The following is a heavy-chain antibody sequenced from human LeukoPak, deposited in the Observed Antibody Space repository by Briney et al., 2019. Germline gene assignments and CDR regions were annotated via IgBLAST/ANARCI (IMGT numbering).Heavy chain of an antibody. D-gene: IGHD2-2*01. CDR2: IYTSGST. CDR3: ARVVPTAMGWFDH. CDR1: GGSISHSY. Sequence: PSETLSLTCTVSGGSISHSYWTWIRQPPGKGLEWIGRIYTSGSTNYSPSLKSRVTISIDESKNQFSLKLSSVTAADTAVYYCARVVPTAMGWFDHWGQGTLVTVSS. J-gene: IGHJ5*02. V-gene: IGHV4-4*07.